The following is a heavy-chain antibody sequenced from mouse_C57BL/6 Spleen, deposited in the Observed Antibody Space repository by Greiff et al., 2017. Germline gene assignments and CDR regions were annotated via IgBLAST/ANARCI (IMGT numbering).Heavy chain of an antibody. J-gene: IGHJ4*01. CDR1: GYTFTSYW. Sequence: QVQLQQPGAELVKPGASVKLSCKASGYTFTSYWMQWVKQRPGQGLEWIGEIDPSDSYTNYNQKFKGKATLTVDTSSSTAYMQLSSLTSEDSAVYYCARGDAMDSSGQGTSVTVSS. CDR2: IDPSDSYT. CDR3: ARGDAMDS. V-gene: IGHV1-50*01.